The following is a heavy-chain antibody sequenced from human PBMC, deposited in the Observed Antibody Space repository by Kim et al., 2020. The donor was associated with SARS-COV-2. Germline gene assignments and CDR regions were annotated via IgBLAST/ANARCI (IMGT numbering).Heavy chain of an antibody. CDR3: ARDFHSSSSYGMDV. J-gene: IGHJ6*02. Sequence: ADAVKGRFTISRDNSKNTLYLQMNSLRAEDTAVYYCARDFHSSSSYGMDVWGQGTTVTVSS. V-gene: IGHV3-30*07. D-gene: IGHD6-6*01.